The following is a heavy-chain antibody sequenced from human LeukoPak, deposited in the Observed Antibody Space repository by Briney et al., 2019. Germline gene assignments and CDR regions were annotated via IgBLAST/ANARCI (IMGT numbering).Heavy chain of an antibody. V-gene: IGHV3-33*06. J-gene: IGHJ4*02. D-gene: IGHD1-14*01. CDR3: AKESPSADHQIDY. CDR1: GFTFRTYA. CDR2: IWHDGTIK. Sequence: GKSLRLSCAASGFTFRTYAMNWVRQAPGTGLEWVAIIWHDGTIKYYGDSVKGRFTISRDNSKNTLYLQMNNLRADDTAVYFCAKESPSADHQIDYWGQGALVTVSS.